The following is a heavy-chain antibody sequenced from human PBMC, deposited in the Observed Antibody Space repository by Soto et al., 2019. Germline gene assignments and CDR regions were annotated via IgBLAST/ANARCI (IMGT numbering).Heavy chain of an antibody. V-gene: IGHV1-18*01. D-gene: IGHD2-2*01. CDR2: ISAYNGNT. CDR3: ARANEVVVPAANYDYFDY. J-gene: IGHJ4*02. Sequence: QVQLVQSGAEVKKPGASVKVSCKASGYTFTSYGISWVRQAPGQGLEWMGWISAYNGNTNYAQKLQGRVTMTTDTSTSIAYMELRSLRSDDTAVYYCARANEVVVPAANYDYFDYWGQGTLVTVSS. CDR1: GYTFTSYG.